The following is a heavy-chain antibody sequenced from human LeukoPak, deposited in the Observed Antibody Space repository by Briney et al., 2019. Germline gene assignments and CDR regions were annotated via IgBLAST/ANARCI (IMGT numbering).Heavy chain of an antibody. CDR3: ARITMVRGVILDY. D-gene: IGHD3-10*01. CDR1: GGTFSSYA. CDR2: IIPIFGTA. V-gene: IGHV1-69*06. Sequence: GASVKVSCKASGGTFSSYAISWVRQAPGQGLEWMGGIIPIFGTANYAQKFQGRVTITADKSTSTAYMELSSLRSEDTAVYYCARITMVRGVILDYWGQGTLVTVSS. J-gene: IGHJ4*02.